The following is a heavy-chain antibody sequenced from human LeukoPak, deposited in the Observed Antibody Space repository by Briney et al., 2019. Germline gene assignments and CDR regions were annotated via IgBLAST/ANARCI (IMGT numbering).Heavy chain of an antibody. J-gene: IGHJ4*02. CDR2: INSDGSST. CDR3: ARDLILGSGSLDY. D-gene: IGHD3-10*01. V-gene: IGHV3-74*01. CDR1: GFTFSSYW. Sequence: GGSLRLSCAASGFTFSSYWMHWVRQAPGKGLVWVSRINSDGSSTSYADSVKGRFTISRDNAKNTLYLQMNSLTAEDTALYFCARDLILGSGSLDYWGQGTLVTVSS.